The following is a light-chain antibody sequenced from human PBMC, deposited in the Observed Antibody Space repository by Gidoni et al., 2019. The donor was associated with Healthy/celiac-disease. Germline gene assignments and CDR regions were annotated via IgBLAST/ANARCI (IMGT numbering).Light chain of an antibody. CDR3: CSYAGSYTVV. J-gene: IGLJ2*01. CDR1: SSDVGGYNY. V-gene: IGLV2-11*01. CDR2: DVS. Sequence: QSALTQPRSVSGSPGQAVTISCTGTSSDVGGYNYVSWYQQHPGKAPKLMIYDVSKRPSGVPDRFSGSNSGNTASLTTSGLQAEDEADYYCCSYAGSYTVVFCGGTKLTVL.